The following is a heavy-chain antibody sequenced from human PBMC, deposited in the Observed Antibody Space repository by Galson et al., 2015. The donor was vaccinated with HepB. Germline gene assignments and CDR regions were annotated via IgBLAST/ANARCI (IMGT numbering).Heavy chain of an antibody. V-gene: IGHV4-39*07. CDR1: GGSISSSSYY. CDR3: ARDLIAQDIVVVPAAQKAFDI. J-gene: IGHJ3*02. CDR2: IYYSGST. Sequence: SETLSLTCTVSGGSISSSSYYWGWIRQPPGKGLEWIGSIYYSGSTYYNPSLKSRVTISVDTSKNQFSLKLSSVTAADTAVYYCARDLIAQDIVVVPAAQKAFDIWGQGTMVTVSS. D-gene: IGHD2-2*01.